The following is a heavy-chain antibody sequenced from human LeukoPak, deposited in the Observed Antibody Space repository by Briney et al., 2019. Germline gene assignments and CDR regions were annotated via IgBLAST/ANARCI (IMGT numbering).Heavy chain of an antibody. CDR1: GFTFSSYA. CDR3: AMVARSFYALDI. V-gene: IGHV3-23*01. D-gene: IGHD3-16*02. Sequence: QPGGCLRLSCAASGFTFSSYAMSWVRQAPGEGLEWVSAISGSGSSTYYADSVKSRFTISRNNSKNTLYLQMNILRAEDTAVDCCAMVARSFYALDIWGQGTMVTVSS. J-gene: IGHJ3*02. CDR2: ISGSGSST.